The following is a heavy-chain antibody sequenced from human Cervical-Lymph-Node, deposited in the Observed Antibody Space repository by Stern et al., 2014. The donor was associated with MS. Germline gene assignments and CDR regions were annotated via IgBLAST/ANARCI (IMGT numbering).Heavy chain of an antibody. Sequence: QVQLQESGPGLVKPSETLSLTCTVSGGSISSYYWSWIRQPPGKGLEWIAYIYYSGHTDYNPSLQGRVTLSVDTSKNQISLRLSSVTAADTAGYYCARGYSSSWYGGRFFNYWGQGTLVTVSS. D-gene: IGHD6-13*01. CDR1: GGSISSYY. V-gene: IGHV4-59*01. CDR2: IYYSGHT. CDR3: ARGYSSSWYGGRFFNY. J-gene: IGHJ4*02.